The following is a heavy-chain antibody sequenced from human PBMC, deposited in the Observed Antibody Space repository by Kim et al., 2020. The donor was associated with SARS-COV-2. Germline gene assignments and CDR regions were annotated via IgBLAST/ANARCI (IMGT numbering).Heavy chain of an antibody. CDR3: AKDRGYSYGSQGY. J-gene: IGHJ4*02. V-gene: IGHV3-23*01. CDR2: ISESGSRK. D-gene: IGHD5-18*01. CDR1: GFTFNNYA. Sequence: GGSLRLSCAASGFTFNNYAMNWVRQAPGKGLEWVSTISESGSRKYYADSVKGRFTISRDNSKNTLSLQMNSLRAEDTAVYYCAKDRGYSYGSQGYWGQGT.